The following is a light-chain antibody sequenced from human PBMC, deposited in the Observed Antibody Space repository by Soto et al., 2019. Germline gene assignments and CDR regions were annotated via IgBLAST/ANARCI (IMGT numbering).Light chain of an antibody. CDR1: QRLSKS. J-gene: IGKJ1*01. V-gene: IGKV3-20*01. CDR2: GAS. Sequence: EFLFPPYRATPACSPCEEATLPYRASQRLSKSFARYQQKPVHAPRLLIYGASSRATGIPDSFSGSGSGTDFTLTVSRLEPEDFAVYYCQQYGGSPQTFGQGTKVDIK. CDR3: QQYGGSPQT.